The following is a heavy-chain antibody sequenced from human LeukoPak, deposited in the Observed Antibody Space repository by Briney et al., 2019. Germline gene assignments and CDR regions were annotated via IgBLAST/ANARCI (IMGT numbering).Heavy chain of an antibody. V-gene: IGHV1-46*01. J-gene: IGHJ4*02. CDR3: ARDSISGIYYFDY. CDR2: INHSGGST. Sequence: ASVKVSCKASGYTFTSYYMHWVRQAPGQGLEWMGLINHSGGSTRYAQKFQGRVTMTRDTSTSTVYMELSSLRSEDTAVYYCARDSISGIYYFDYWGQGTLVTVSS. D-gene: IGHD1-26*01. CDR1: GYTFTSYY.